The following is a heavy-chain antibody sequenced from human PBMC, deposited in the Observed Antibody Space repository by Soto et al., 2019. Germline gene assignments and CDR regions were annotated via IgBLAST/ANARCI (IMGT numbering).Heavy chain of an antibody. CDR1: GYTFTSYT. Sequence: QVQLVQSGAEVKKPGASVTVSCKASGYTFTSYTMHWVRQAPGQRLEWMGWINAGNGNTKYSQKFQGRVTITRDTSASTAYMELSSLRSEDTAVYYCARGGSLYWYFDLWGRGTLFTVSS. D-gene: IGHD1-26*01. CDR3: ARGGSLYWYFDL. CDR2: INAGNGNT. J-gene: IGHJ2*01. V-gene: IGHV1-3*01.